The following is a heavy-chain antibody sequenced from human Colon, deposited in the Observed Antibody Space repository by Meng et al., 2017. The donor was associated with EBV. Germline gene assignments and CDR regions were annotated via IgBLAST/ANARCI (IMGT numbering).Heavy chain of an antibody. V-gene: IGHV4-4*02. D-gene: IGHD6-25*01. CDR1: GGSISSGHC. Sequence: QAEVQGPRPGLLKASVSLSLTCAVSGGSISSGHCWSWFRHPPGKGLEWVGQIYDTGGANYNPSLQSRVTISVDKSKNQFSLNLNSVTAADTAVYYCARHSGYNQGYWGQGTLVTVSS. CDR3: ARHSGYNQGY. CDR2: IYDTGGA. J-gene: IGHJ4*02.